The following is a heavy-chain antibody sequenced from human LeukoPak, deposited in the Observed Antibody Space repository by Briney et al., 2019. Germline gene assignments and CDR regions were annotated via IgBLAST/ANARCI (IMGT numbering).Heavy chain of an antibody. CDR2: IYHSGST. D-gene: IGHD3-22*01. J-gene: IGHJ1*01. Sequence: KSSGTLSLTCAVSGGSISSGGYSWSWIRQPPGKGLEWIGYIYHSGSTYYNPSLKSRVTISVDRSKNQFSLKLSSVTAADTAVYYCASGYDSSGYYYFQHWGQGTLVTVSS. CDR3: ASGYDSSGYYYFQH. V-gene: IGHV4-30-2*01. CDR1: GGSISSGGYS.